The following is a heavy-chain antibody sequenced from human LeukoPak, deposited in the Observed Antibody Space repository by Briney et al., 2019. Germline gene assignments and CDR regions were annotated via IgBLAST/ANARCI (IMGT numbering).Heavy chain of an antibody. CDR1: GFTFSSYE. CDR2: ISSSGSTI. V-gene: IGHV3-48*03. CDR3: ARVDPYGYYNY. J-gene: IGHJ4*02. D-gene: IGHD3-22*01. Sequence: GGSLRLSCAASGFTFSSYEMNWVRQAPGKGLEWVSYISSSGSTIYYADSVKGRFTISRDNAKNSLYLQMNSLRAEDTAVYYCARVDPYGYYNYWGQGTLVTVSS.